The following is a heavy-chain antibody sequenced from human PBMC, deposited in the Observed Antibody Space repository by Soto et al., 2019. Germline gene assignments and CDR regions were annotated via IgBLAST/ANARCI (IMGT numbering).Heavy chain of an antibody. V-gene: IGHV4-59*01. J-gene: IGHJ4*02. CDR2: IYYSGST. Sequence: SETLSLTCTVSGDSLTRNYWSWIRQPPGKGLEWIGYIYYSGSTNYNPSLKSRVTISVDTSKNQFSLKLSSVTAADTAVYYCARYRGGSFYFDYWGQGTLVTVSS. D-gene: IGHD1-26*01. CDR1: GDSLTRNY. CDR3: ARYRGGSFYFDY.